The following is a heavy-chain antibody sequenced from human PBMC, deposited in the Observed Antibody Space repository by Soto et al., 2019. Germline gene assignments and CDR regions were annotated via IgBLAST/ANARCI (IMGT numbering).Heavy chain of an antibody. CDR1: GYAVTSYY. V-gene: IGHV1-46*01. CDR3: ATDLDSSGYYGTYYGMHV. D-gene: IGHD3-22*01. J-gene: IGHJ6*01. CDR2: INPSGGST. Sequence: ASVKVSCKASGYAVTSYYMHWVRQAPGQGLEWMGIINPSGGSTSYAQKFQGRVTMTRDTSTSTVYMELSSLRSADTAVYYCATDLDSSGYYGTYYGMHVWGQGTTVTV.